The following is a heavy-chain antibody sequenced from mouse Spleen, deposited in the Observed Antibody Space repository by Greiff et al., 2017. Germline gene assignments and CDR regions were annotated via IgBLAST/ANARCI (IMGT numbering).Heavy chain of an antibody. CDR1: GYSITSGYH. CDR2: ISYDGSN. Sequence: EVQLQQSGPGLVKPSQSLSLTCSVTGYSITSGYHWKWIRQVPGNKPEWMGHISYDGSNNYNPSLKNRISITRDTSKNQFFLKLNSVTTEDTATYYCARERSGWYFDVWGAGTTVTVSS. V-gene: IGHV3-6*01. CDR3: ARERSGWYFDV. J-gene: IGHJ1*01.